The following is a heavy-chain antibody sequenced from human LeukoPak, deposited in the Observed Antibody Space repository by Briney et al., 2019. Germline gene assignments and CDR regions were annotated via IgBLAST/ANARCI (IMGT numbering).Heavy chain of an antibody. V-gene: IGHV4-34*01. D-gene: IGHD2-2*01. Sequence: KPSETPSLTCAVYGGSFSGYYWSRIRQPPGKGLEWIGEINHSGSTNYNPSLKSRVTISVDTSKNQFSLKLSSVTAADTAVYYCASRVVPAARQGYYYYGMDVWGQGTTVTVSS. J-gene: IGHJ6*02. CDR1: GGSFSGYY. CDR2: INHSGST. CDR3: ASRVVPAARQGYYYYGMDV.